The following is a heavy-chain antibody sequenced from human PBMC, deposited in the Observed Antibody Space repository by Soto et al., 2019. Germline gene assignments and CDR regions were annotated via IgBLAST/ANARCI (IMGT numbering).Heavy chain of an antibody. Sequence: PSETLSITCTVSGGSISSYYWSWIRQPPGKGLEWIGYIYYSGSTNYNPSLKSRVTISVDTSKNQFSLKLSSVTAADTAVYYCARARYCSSTSCYYYYYYYMDVWGKGTTVTVSS. CDR1: GGSISSYY. V-gene: IGHV4-59*01. D-gene: IGHD2-2*01. CDR2: IYYSGST. CDR3: ARARYCSSTSCYYYYYYYMDV. J-gene: IGHJ6*03.